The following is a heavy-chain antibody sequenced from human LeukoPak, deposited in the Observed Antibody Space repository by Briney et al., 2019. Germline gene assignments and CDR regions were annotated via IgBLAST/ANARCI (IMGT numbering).Heavy chain of an antibody. CDR3: AKDARRYSGWYFFDH. D-gene: IGHD6-19*01. CDR1: GFTFSSYA. Sequence: GGSLRLSCAASGFTFSSYAMTWVRQAPGKGLEWVSIISGSSGSTSYADSVKGRFTISRDNSRNTLYLQMNSLRVDDTAVYYCAKDARRYSGWYFFDHWGQGTLVTVSS. J-gene: IGHJ4*02. CDR2: ISGSSGST. V-gene: IGHV3-23*01.